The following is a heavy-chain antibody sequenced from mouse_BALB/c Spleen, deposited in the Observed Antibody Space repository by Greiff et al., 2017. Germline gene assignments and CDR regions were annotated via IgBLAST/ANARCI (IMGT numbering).Heavy chain of an antibody. CDR1: GFSLTSYG. J-gene: IGHJ2*01. CDR3: ARDRGPYYGYNYFDD. V-gene: IGHV2-9*02. Sequence: VKLMESGPGLVAPSQSLSITCTVSGFSLTSYGVHWVRQPPGKGLEWLGVIWAGGSTNYNSALMSRLSISKDNSKSQVFLKMNSLQTDDTAMYYCARDRGPYYGYNYFDDWGQGTTLTVAS. CDR2: IWAGGST. D-gene: IGHD1-2*01.